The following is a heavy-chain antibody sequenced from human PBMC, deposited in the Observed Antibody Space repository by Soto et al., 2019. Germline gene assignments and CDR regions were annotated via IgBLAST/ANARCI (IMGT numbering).Heavy chain of an antibody. CDR1: GYTFTSYG. CDR2: ISAYNGNT. V-gene: IGHV1-18*01. D-gene: IGHD6-19*01. Sequence: QVQLVQSGAEVKKPGASVKVSCKASGYTFTSYGISWVRQAPGQGLEWMGWISAYNGNTNYAQKLQGRVTMTTDTATSTAYMELRSLSSDEPAVYYCARSNVQWQRDWYFDLWGRGTLVTVSS. J-gene: IGHJ2*01. CDR3: ARSNVQWQRDWYFDL.